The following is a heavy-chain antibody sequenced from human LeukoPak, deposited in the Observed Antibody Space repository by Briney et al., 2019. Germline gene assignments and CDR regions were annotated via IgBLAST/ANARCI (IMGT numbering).Heavy chain of an antibody. D-gene: IGHD6-19*01. CDR1: GFTFRSYT. CDR2: IDGDGTLK. Sequence: GGSLRLSCSGSGFTFRSYTMTWVRPAPGKGLEWVSSIDGDGTLKYYADSLKGRFTISRDNANNSVYLQMNTLTADDSGLYFCARDYSSGWFGKGAYWGQGTRVLVSS. J-gene: IGHJ4*02. V-gene: IGHV3-21*06. CDR3: ARDYSSGWFGKGAY.